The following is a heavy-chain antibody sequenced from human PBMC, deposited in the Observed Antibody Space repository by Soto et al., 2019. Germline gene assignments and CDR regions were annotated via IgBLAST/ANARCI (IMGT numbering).Heavy chain of an antibody. D-gene: IGHD2-15*01. Sequence: PSETLSLTCAVYGGSFSGYYWSWIRQPPGKGLEWIGEINHSGSTNYNPSLKSRVTISVDTSKNQFSLKLSSVTAADTAVYYCARGDEFLGGLLLPFDYWGQGTLVTVSS. V-gene: IGHV4-34*01. CDR2: INHSGST. CDR1: GGSFSGYY. J-gene: IGHJ4*02. CDR3: ARGDEFLGGLLLPFDY.